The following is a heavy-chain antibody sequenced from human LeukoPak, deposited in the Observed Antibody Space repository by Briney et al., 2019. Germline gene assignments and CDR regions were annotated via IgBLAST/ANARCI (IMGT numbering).Heavy chain of an antibody. Sequence: PGGSLRLSCAASGFTFSNNDMHWVRQAPGKGLEWVSSISSSSSYIYYADSVKGRFTISRDNAKNSLYLQMNSLRAEDTAVYYCAREGIRNYYDSSAEGSWFDPWGQGTLVTVSS. CDR2: ISSSSSYI. CDR1: GFTFSNND. J-gene: IGHJ5*02. D-gene: IGHD3-22*01. V-gene: IGHV3-21*01. CDR3: AREGIRNYYDSSAEGSWFDP.